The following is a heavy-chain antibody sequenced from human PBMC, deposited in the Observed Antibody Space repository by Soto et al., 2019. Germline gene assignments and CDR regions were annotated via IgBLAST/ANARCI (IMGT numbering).Heavy chain of an antibody. D-gene: IGHD5-12*01. CDR2: IYYSGST. J-gene: IGHJ4*02. V-gene: IGHV4-31*03. Sequence: SETLSLTCTVSGGSISSGGYYLSWIRQHPGKGLEWIGYIYYSGSTYYNPSLKSRVTISVDTSKNQFSLKLSSVTAADTAVYYCARVRGYRGYYDYWGQGSLVPVSS. CDR1: GGSISSGGYY. CDR3: ARVRGYRGYYDY.